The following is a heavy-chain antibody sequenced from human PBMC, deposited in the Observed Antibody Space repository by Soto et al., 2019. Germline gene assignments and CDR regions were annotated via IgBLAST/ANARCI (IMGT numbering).Heavy chain of an antibody. D-gene: IGHD7-27*01. Sequence: QVQLQQWGAGLLKPSETLSLTCAVYGGSFSGYYWSWIRQPPGKGLERIGEINHSGSTNYNSSLKSRVTISVDTSKNQFSLKLGSVTAADTAVYYCARGWGRIFDYWGQGTLVTVSS. CDR1: GGSFSGYY. CDR3: ARGWGRIFDY. CDR2: INHSGST. V-gene: IGHV4-34*01. J-gene: IGHJ4*02.